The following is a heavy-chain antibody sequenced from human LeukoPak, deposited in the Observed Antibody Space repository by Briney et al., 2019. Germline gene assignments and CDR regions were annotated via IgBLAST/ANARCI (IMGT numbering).Heavy chain of an antibody. CDR1: GFTFSSYG. Sequence: GRSLRLSCAASGFTFSSYGMHWVRQAPGKGLEWVAVIWYDGSNKYYADSVKGRFTISRDNSKNTLYLQMNSLRAEDTAVYYCARGKGDYGDYDFPNWFDPWGQGTLVTVSS. D-gene: IGHD4-17*01. V-gene: IGHV3-33*08. CDR2: IWYDGSNK. CDR3: ARGKGDYGDYDFPNWFDP. J-gene: IGHJ5*02.